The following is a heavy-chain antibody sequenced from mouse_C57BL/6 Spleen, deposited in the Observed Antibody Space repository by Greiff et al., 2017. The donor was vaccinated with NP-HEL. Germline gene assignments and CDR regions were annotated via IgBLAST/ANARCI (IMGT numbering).Heavy chain of an antibody. CDR3: ARGGDGYYEHAMDY. CDR1: GFSLTSYG. CDR2: IWSGGST. V-gene: IGHV2-2*01. Sequence: VQLVESGPGLVQPSQSLSITCTVSGFSLTSYGVHWVRQSPGKGLEWLGVIWSGGSTDYNAAFISRLSISKDNSKSQVFFKMNSLQADDTAIYYCARGGDGYYEHAMDYWGQGTSVTVSS. J-gene: IGHJ4*01. D-gene: IGHD2-3*01.